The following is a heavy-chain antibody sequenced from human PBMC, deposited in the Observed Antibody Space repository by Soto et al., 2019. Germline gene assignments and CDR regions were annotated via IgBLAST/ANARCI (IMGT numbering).Heavy chain of an antibody. V-gene: IGHV1-18*01. D-gene: IGHD3-3*01. CDR1: GYTFISYG. CDR3: ARGGLEWLLYDLFDP. CDR2: ISAYNGNT. J-gene: IGHJ5*02. Sequence: ASVKVSCKASGYTFISYGISWVRQAPGQGLEWMGWISAYNGNTNYAQKLQGRVTMTTDTSTSTAYMELRSLRSDDTAVYYCARGGLEWLLYDLFDPWGQGTLVTVSS.